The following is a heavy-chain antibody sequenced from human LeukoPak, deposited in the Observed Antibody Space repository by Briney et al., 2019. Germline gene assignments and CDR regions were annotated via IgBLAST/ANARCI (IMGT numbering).Heavy chain of an antibody. D-gene: IGHD2-15*01. J-gene: IGHJ4*02. CDR3: AAGWVCSGGSCYYYFDY. Sequence: SVKVSSKPSGFTLTISAMRWVRQARGQRLEWIGWIVVGSGNTNYAQKFQERVTITRDMSTSTAYMELSSLRSEDTAVYYCAAGWVCSGGSCYYYFDYWGQGTLVTVSS. CDR1: GFTLTISA. V-gene: IGHV1-58*02. CDR2: IVVGSGNT.